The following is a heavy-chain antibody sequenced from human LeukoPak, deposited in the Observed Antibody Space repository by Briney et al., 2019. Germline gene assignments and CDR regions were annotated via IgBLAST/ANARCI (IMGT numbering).Heavy chain of an antibody. D-gene: IGHD5-24*01. V-gene: IGHV4-30-4*01. Sequence: SETLSLTCTVSGGSISSGDYYWSWIRQPPGKGLEWIGYIYYSGCTYYNPSLKSRVTISVDTSKNQFSLKLSSVTAAGTAVYYCARRKMATKKIDAFDIWGQGTMVTVSS. CDR2: IYYSGCT. J-gene: IGHJ3*02. CDR1: GGSISSGDYY. CDR3: ARRKMATKKIDAFDI.